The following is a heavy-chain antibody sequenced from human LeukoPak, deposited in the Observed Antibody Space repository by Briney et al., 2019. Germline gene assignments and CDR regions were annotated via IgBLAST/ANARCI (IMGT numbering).Heavy chain of an antibody. CDR2: INHSGST. Sequence: SETLSLTCAVYGGSFSGYYWSWIRQPPGKGLEWIGEINHSGSTNYNPSLKSRVTISVDTSKNQFSLKLSSVTAADTAVYYCASRWRYYYYGMDVWGQGTTVTVSS. CDR1: GGSFSGYY. V-gene: IGHV4-34*01. CDR3: ASRWRYYYYGMDV. D-gene: IGHD2-15*01. J-gene: IGHJ6*02.